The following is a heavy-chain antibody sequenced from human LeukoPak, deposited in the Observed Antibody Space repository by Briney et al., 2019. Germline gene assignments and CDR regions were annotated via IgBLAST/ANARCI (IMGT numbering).Heavy chain of an antibody. Sequence: GGSLRLSCAASGFTFSSYWMHWVRQAPGKGLVCVSRINSDGSSTSYADSVKGRFTISRDNAKNTLYLQMNSLRAEDTAVYYCARSPRWLQGVFDYWGQGTLVTVSS. CDR1: GFTFSSYW. CDR2: INSDGSST. CDR3: ARSPRWLQGVFDY. D-gene: IGHD5-24*01. J-gene: IGHJ4*02. V-gene: IGHV3-74*01.